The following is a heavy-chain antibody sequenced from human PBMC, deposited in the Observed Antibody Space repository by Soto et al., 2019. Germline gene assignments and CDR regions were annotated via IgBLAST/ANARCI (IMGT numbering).Heavy chain of an antibody. CDR1: GYTFTSYG. CDR2: ISAYNGNT. D-gene: IGHD4-17*01. J-gene: IGHJ3*02. V-gene: IGHV1-18*01. Sequence: GASVKVSCKASGYTFTSYGISWVRQAPGQGLEWTGWISAYNGNTNYAQKLQGRVTMTTDTSTSTAYMELRSLRSDDTAVYYCARGDDYGDYPDAFDIWGQGTMVTVSS. CDR3: ARGDDYGDYPDAFDI.